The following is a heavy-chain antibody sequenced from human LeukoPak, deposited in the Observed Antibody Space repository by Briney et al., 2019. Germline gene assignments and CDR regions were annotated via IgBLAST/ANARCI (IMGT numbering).Heavy chain of an antibody. V-gene: IGHV3-33*01. CDR2: IWYDGSNK. D-gene: IGHD1-1*01. J-gene: IGHJ6*02. Sequence: GGSLRLSCAASGFTFSSYGMHWVRQAPGEGLEWVAVIWYDGSNKYYADSVKGRFTISRDNSKNTLYLQMNSLRAEDTAVYYCARSGRPTTSYYYYGMDVWGQGTTVTVSS. CDR3: ARSGRPTTSYYYYGMDV. CDR1: GFTFSSYG.